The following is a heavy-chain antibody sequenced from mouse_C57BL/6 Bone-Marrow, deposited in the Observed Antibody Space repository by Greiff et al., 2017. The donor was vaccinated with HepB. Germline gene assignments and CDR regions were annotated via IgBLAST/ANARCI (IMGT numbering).Heavy chain of an antibody. D-gene: IGHD4-1*01. V-gene: IGHV10-1*01. CDR2: IRSKSNNYAT. CDR1: GFSFNTYA. Sequence: GGGLVQPKGSLKLSCAASGFSFNTYAMNWVRQAPGKGLEWVARIRSKSNNYATYYADSVKDRFTISRDDSESMLYLQMNNLKTEDTAMYYCVAVPNWVDYWGQGTTLTVSS. CDR3: VAVPNWVDY. J-gene: IGHJ2*01.